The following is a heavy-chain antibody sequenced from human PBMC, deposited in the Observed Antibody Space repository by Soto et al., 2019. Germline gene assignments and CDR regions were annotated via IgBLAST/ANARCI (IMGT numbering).Heavy chain of an antibody. CDR3: ARVSTRGVVTAIYFDY. CDR2: IIPILGTA. D-gene: IGHD2-21*02. CDR1: GGPFSSYA. Sequence: SVKVCFKAYGGPFSSYAISLVRQAPGQGLEWMGGIIPILGTANYAQKFQGRVTITADESTSTAYMELSSLRSEDTAVYYCARVSTRGVVTAIYFDYWGQGTMVTVSS. V-gene: IGHV1-69*13. J-gene: IGHJ4*02.